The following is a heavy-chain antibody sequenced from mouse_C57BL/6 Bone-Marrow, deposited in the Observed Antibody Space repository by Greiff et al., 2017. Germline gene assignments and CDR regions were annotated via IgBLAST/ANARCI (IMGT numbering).Heavy chain of an antibody. CDR1: GYTFTSYG. D-gene: IGHD2-13*01. V-gene: IGHV1-81*01. CDR2: IYPRSGNT. J-gene: IGHJ2*01. Sequence: QVQLQQSGAELVRPGASVKLSCKASGYTFTSYGISWVKQRTGPGLEWIGEIYPRSGNTYYNEKFKGKATLTADKSSSTAYMELRSMTSEDSAVYFCARWNDYGGDYGYWGQGTTLTVSS. CDR3: ARWNDYGGDYGY.